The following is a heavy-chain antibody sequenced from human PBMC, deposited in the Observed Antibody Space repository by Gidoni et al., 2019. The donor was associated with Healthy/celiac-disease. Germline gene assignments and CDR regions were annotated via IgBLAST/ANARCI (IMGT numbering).Heavy chain of an antibody. CDR2: IYTRGST. V-gene: IGHV4-61*02. D-gene: IGHD3-10*01. CDR1: GGSISRGSYY. J-gene: IGHJ6*03. Sequence: QVQLQESGPGLVKPSQTLSLTCTVSGGSISRGSYYLRGIRQPAGKGLEWIGRIYTRGSTNYNPSLTSRVTISVDTSKNQFSLKLSSVTAADTAVYYCARSITMVRGVPTDYYYYMDVWGKGTTVTVSS. CDR3: ARSITMVRGVPTDYYYYMDV.